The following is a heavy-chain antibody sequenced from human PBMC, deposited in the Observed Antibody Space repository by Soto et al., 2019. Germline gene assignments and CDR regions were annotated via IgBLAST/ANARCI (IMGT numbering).Heavy chain of an antibody. CDR3: ARGWYSGSYYEKFDY. CDR2: IIPIFGTA. J-gene: IGHJ4*02. CDR1: GSTCSSYA. D-gene: IGHD1-26*01. V-gene: IGHV1-69*13. Sequence: SVKVSCKASGSTCSSYAISWVLQAPGQGLEWMGGIIPIFGTANYAQKFQGRVTITADESTSTAYMELSSLRYEDTAVYYCARGWYSGSYYEKFDYWGQGTLVTVSS.